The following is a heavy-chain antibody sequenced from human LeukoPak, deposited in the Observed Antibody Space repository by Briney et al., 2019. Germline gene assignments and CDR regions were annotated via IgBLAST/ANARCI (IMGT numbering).Heavy chain of an antibody. D-gene: IGHD3-22*01. V-gene: IGHV4-39*01. CDR2: IYYSGNT. Sequence: QLQLQESGPGLVKPSETLSLTCTVSGGSISSSSYYWGWIRQPPGKGLEWIGSIYYSGNTYYNPSLKSRVTTSVDTSKNQFSLKLSSVTAADTAVYYCARLDLVVMNFDYWGQGTLVTVSS. CDR1: GGSISSSSYY. CDR3: ARLDLVVMNFDY. J-gene: IGHJ4*02.